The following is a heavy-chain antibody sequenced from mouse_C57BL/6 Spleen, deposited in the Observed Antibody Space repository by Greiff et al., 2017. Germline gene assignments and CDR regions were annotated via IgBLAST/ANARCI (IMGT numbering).Heavy chain of an antibody. CDR1: GFTFTDYY. D-gene: IGHD2-4*01. Sequence: EVKLMESGGGLVQPGGSLSLSCAASGFTFTDYYMSWVRQPPGKALEWLGFIRNKANGYTTEYSASVKGRFTISRDNSQRILYLQMNALRAEDSATYYCARFGSTMITSFFAYWGQGTLVTVSA. V-gene: IGHV7-3*01. J-gene: IGHJ3*01. CDR2: IRNKANGYTT. CDR3: ARFGSTMITSFFAY.